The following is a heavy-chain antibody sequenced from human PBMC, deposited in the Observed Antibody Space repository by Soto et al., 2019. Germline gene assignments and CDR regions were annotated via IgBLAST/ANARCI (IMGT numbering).Heavy chain of an antibody. Sequence: QVQLVQSGAEVKKPGSSVKVSCKVSGGSFSSYAISWVRQAPVQGLEWMGGIIPIFGAPTYAQKFQGRVTIIADKSTSTAYMELSSLRSEDTALYYCARAGPVSGNHAFDIWGQGTLVTVSS. V-gene: IGHV1-69*06. CDR3: ARAGPVSGNHAFDI. J-gene: IGHJ3*02. D-gene: IGHD6-19*01. CDR1: GGSFSSYA. CDR2: IIPIFGAP.